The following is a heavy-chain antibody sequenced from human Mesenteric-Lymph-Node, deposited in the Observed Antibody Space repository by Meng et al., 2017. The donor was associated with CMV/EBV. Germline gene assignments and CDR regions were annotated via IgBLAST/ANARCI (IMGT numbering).Heavy chain of an antibody. D-gene: IGHD5/OR15-5a*01. J-gene: IGHJ4*02. Sequence: SETLSLTCTVSGGSISSSSYYWTWIRQHPGKGLEWIGYMYYSGSTYYNPSLKSRVIISLDMSKNQFSLNLSSVIAADTAVYYCARRVPGLHYFDYWGPGSLVTVSS. CDR1: GGSISSSSYY. V-gene: IGHV4-31*03. CDR2: MYYSGST. CDR3: ARRVPGLHYFDY.